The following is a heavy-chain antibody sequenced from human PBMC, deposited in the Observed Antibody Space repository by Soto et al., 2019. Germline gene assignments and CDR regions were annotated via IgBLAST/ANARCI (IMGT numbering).Heavy chain of an antibody. J-gene: IGHJ4*02. CDR2: IIPYFGTT. D-gene: IGHD2-15*01. CDR1: GCTFSNFGNYA. V-gene: IGHV1-69*06. CDR3: AREVPPSREEEAALDF. Sequence: SVKVSCKASGCTFSNFGNYAISWVLQAPVQGLEWLGGIIPYFGTTNLAQPFRGRLTISADRSTGTAFMELTSLRFDDTAVYFCAREVPPSREEEAALDFWGQGTLVTVSS.